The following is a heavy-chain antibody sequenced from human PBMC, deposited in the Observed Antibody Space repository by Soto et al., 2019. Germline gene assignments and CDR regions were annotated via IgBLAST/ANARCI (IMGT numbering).Heavy chain of an antibody. CDR2: IIPTFGTP. CDR1: GGTFSSHG. Sequence: QVQLVQSGTVVQRRGSSVKVSCQASGGTFSSHGMAWVRQAPGQGLEWMGGIIPTFGTPTYAPKFQGRVTITADKATNTAYMELSSLRSEDTGVYYCASERSAQEFDFWGQGTLITGSS. D-gene: IGHD1-26*01. V-gene: IGHV1-69*06. CDR3: ASERSAQEFDF. J-gene: IGHJ4*02.